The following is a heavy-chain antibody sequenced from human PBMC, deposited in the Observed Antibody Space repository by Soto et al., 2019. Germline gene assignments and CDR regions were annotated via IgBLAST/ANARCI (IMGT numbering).Heavy chain of an antibody. J-gene: IGHJ4*02. CDR3: ASSYGSGYRAFDF. CDR1: GDTFNFYS. CDR2: VNPIVSMS. D-gene: IGHD3-10*01. Sequence: QVQLVQSGAEVKRPGSSVKVSCKASGDTFNFYSINWVRQAPGVGLEWMGRVNPIVSMSNYAQKFQGRVTMTAEKVTSTAYMEFSSLRSEDRAIYYCASSYGSGYRAFDFWGQGALVTVSS. V-gene: IGHV1-69*02.